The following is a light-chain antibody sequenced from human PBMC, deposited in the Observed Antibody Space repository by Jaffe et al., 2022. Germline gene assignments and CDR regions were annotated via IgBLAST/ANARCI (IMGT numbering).Light chain of an antibody. V-gene: IGKV2-30*02. Sequence: DVVLTQSPLSLPVTLGQPASISCRSSQSLVHSDGNTYLSWFQQRPGHSPRRLIYKVSNRGFGVPDRFSGSGSGTDFTLKISRVEAEDVGVYYCMQGTHWPPRTFGQGTKVEIK. CDR1: QSLVHSDGNTY. CDR2: KVS. J-gene: IGKJ1*01. CDR3: MQGTHWPPRT.